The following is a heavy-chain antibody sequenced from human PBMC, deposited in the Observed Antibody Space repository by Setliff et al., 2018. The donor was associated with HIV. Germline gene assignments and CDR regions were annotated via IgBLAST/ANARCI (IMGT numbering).Heavy chain of an antibody. CDR3: ARHLYGGYTGGFDY. CDR1: GGSISSSSYY. V-gene: IGHV4-39*01. J-gene: IGHJ4*02. D-gene: IGHD5-12*01. CDR2: IYYSGST. Sequence: SETLSLTCTVSGGSISSSSYYWGWIRQPPGKGLEWIGSIYYSGSTYCNPSLKSRVTISVDTSKNQFSLKLSSVTAADTAVYYCARHLYGGYTGGFDYWGQGTLVTVSS.